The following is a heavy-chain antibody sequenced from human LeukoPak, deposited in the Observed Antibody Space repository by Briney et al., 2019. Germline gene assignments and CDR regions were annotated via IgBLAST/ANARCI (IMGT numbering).Heavy chain of an antibody. D-gene: IGHD3-22*01. CDR1: GGSISSVGSS. V-gene: IGHV4-30-2*01. CDR3: ARLNSYPYYYDSSGYYFDY. J-gene: IGHJ4*02. CDR2: IYHSGST. Sequence: PSQTLSLTCAVSGGSISSVGSSWSWIRQPPGKGLEWIGYIYHSGSTYYNPSLKSRVTISVDRSKNQFSLKLSSVTAADTAVYYCARLNSYPYYYDSSGYYFDYWGQGTLVTVSS.